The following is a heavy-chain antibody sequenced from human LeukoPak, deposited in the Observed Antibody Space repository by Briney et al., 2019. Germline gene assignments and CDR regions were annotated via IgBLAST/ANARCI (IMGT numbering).Heavy chain of an antibody. V-gene: IGHV3-66*02. Sequence: GGSLRLSCAASGFTFSSYSMSWVRQAPGKGLEWVSVIYSGGSTYYADSVKGRFTISRDNSKNTLYLQMNSLRAEDTAVYYCAVEVATEYYFDYWGQGTLVTVSS. CDR3: AVEVATEYYFDY. J-gene: IGHJ4*02. D-gene: IGHD5-12*01. CDR2: IYSGGST. CDR1: GFTFSSYS.